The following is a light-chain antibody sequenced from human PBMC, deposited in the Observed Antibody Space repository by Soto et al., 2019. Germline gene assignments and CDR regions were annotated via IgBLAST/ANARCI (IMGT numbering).Light chain of an antibody. Sequence: QSVLTQPASVSGSPGQSITISCTGTSSDVGGYNYVSWYQQHPGKAPKLIIYEVSSRPSGVSNRFSGSKSGNTASLTISGLHAEDVADYFCSSSTRGPFVFGTGTKLTVL. CDR3: SSSTRGPFV. CDR2: EVS. CDR1: SSDVGGYNY. J-gene: IGLJ1*01. V-gene: IGLV2-14*01.